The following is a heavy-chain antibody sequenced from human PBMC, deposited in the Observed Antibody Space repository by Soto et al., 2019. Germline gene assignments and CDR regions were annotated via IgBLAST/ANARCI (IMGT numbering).Heavy chain of an antibody. Sequence: QVQLLQSGAEVKKPGASVRISCKSSANTFINNYINWVRQAPGQGLEWLGVFNPHGGTTRYAQKFQGRVTMTGDTSTRTVFMELSNLKSEDTAVYYCARVYGLVQYDDFWSGYYDYWGQGTLVIVSS. CDR1: ANTFINNY. CDR3: ARVYGLVQYDDFWSGYYDY. J-gene: IGHJ4*02. D-gene: IGHD3-3*01. V-gene: IGHV1-46*01. CDR2: FNPHGGTT.